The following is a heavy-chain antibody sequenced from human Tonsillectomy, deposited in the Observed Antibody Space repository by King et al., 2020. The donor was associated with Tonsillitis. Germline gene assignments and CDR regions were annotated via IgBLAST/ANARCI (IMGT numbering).Heavy chain of an antibody. Sequence: VQLVESGAEVKRPGASVKVSCKASGYTFTNYDINWVRQATGQGLEWMAWMKPDSGNTGYAQKFQGRVTMTRNTSISTAYMELSSLRSDDTAVYYCARGGSIVAADIGGIWGCDYWGQGTLVTVSS. CDR1: GYTFTNYD. CDR3: ARGGSIVAADIGGIWGCDY. CDR2: MKPDSGNT. D-gene: IGHD2-2*01. J-gene: IGHJ4*02. V-gene: IGHV1-8*01.